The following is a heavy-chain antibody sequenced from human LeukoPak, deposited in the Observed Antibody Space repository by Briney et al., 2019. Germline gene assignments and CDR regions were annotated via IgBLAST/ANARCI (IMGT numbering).Heavy chain of an antibody. CDR1: GFTFSGSA. V-gene: IGHV3-73*01. Sequence: GGSLRLSCAASGFTFSGSAMHWVRQASGKGLEWVGRIRSKANSYATAYAASVKGRFTISRDDSKSTAYLQMNSLKTEDTAVYYCTRLGGADLWGQGTLVTVSS. J-gene: IGHJ5*02. CDR2: IRSKANSYAT. D-gene: IGHD3-16*01. CDR3: TRLGGADL.